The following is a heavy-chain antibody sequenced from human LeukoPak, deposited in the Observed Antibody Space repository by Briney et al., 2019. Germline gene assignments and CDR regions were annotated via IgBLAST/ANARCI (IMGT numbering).Heavy chain of an antibody. CDR3: ARDYCSGGSCLYDY. CDR2: IKQDGSEK. V-gene: IGHV3-7*03. CDR1: GFTFSSYW. J-gene: IGHJ4*02. Sequence: PGGSLRHSCAASGFTFSSYWMSWVRQAPGKGLEWVANIKQDGSEKYYVDSVKGRFTISRDNAKNSLYLQMNSLRAEDTAVYYCARDYCSGGSCLYDYWGQGTLVTVSS. D-gene: IGHD2-15*01.